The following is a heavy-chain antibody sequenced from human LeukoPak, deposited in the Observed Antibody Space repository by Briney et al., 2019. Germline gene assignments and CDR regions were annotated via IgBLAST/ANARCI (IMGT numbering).Heavy chain of an antibody. J-gene: IGHJ5*02. Sequence: GESLKISCKGSGYSFTSYWIGWVRQMPGEGLEGMGIIYPGDSDTRYSPSFQGQVTISADKSISPAYLQWSSLKASDTAMYYCARVLGYCSSTSCLNWFDPWGQGTLVTVSS. CDR2: IYPGDSDT. V-gene: IGHV5-51*01. CDR1: GYSFTSYW. CDR3: ARVLGYCSSTSCLNWFDP. D-gene: IGHD2-2*01.